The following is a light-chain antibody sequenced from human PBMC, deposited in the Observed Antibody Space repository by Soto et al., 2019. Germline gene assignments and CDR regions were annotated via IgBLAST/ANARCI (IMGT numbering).Light chain of an antibody. V-gene: IGKV3-15*01. Sequence: EIVMTQSPATLSVSPGERATLSCRASQSVSSNLAWYQQKPGQAPRLLIYGASTRATGIPARFSGSGSGTAFTITISSLLSADFAVYYCQQYNNWPPITFGQGTRLEIK. CDR1: QSVSSN. CDR2: GAS. CDR3: QQYNNWPPIT. J-gene: IGKJ5*01.